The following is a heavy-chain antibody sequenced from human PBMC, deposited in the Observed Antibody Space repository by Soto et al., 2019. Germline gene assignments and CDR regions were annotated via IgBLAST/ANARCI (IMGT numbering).Heavy chain of an antibody. CDR1: GGTFSSYA. CDR3: ASRPRNYDFWSGSEYYFDY. V-gene: IGHV1-69*06. J-gene: IGHJ4*02. D-gene: IGHD3-3*01. Sequence: SVKVSCKASGGTFSSYAISWVRQAPGQGLEWMGGIIPIFGTANYAQKFQGRVTITADKSTSTAYMELSSLRSEDTAVYYCASRPRNYDFWSGSEYYFDYWGQGTLVTVSS. CDR2: IIPIFGTA.